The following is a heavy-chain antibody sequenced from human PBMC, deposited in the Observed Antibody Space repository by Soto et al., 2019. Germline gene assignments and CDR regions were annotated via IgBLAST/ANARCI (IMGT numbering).Heavy chain of an antibody. J-gene: IGHJ6*03. Sequence: QVQLQESGPGLVKPSETLSLTCTVSGDSISSYYWSWIRQPPGKGLEWIGYIYYSGSTDYNPSLKRRVTISVDTSKNQFSLKLSSVTAADTAVYYCAREVAGRYDYYYYMDVWGKGTTVTVSS. D-gene: IGHD6-6*01. V-gene: IGHV4-59*01. CDR1: GDSISSYY. CDR2: IYYSGST. CDR3: AREVAGRYDYYYYMDV.